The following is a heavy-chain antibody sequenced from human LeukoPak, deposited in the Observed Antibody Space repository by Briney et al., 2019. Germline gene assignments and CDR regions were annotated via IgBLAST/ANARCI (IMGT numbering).Heavy chain of an antibody. J-gene: IGHJ4*02. CDR3: AKTCGGNCYGTLEH. D-gene: IGHD2-21*02. V-gene: IGHV3-23*01. Sequence: GGSLRLSCAASGFTFSSYAMSWVRQAPGKGLEWVSAISGSGGSTYYADSVKGRFTISRDNSKNTLYLQMNSLRDEDTAVYYCAKTCGGNCYGTLEHWGQGTPVTVSS. CDR2: ISGSGGST. CDR1: GFTFSSYA.